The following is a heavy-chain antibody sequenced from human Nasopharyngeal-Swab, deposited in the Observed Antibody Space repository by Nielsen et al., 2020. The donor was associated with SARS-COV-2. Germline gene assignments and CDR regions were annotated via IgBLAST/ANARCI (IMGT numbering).Heavy chain of an antibody. V-gene: IGHV3-30-3*01. CDR1: GFTFSSYT. J-gene: IGHJ4*02. Sequence: GESLKISCAASGFTFSSYTMHWVRQAPGKGLEWVAVISYDESNKYYADSVKGRFTISRDISKNTLYLQMNSLRAEDTAVFYCASTPLDSSGYYYAFHYWGRGTLVTVSS. CDR2: ISYDESNK. CDR3: ASTPLDSSGYYYAFHY. D-gene: IGHD3-22*01.